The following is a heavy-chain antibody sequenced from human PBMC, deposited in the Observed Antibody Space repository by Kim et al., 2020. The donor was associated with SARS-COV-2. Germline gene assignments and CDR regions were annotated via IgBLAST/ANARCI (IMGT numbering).Heavy chain of an antibody. CDR2: INHSGST. CDR1: GGSFSGYY. Sequence: SETLSLTCAVYGGSFSGYYWSWIRQPPGKGLEWIGEINHSGSTNYNPSLKSRVTISVDTSKNQFSLKLSSVTAADTAVYYCARLSLALLWFGELCSPCGMDVWGQGTTVTVSS. CDR3: ARLSLALLWFGELCSPCGMDV. J-gene: IGHJ6*02. V-gene: IGHV4-34*01. D-gene: IGHD3-10*01.